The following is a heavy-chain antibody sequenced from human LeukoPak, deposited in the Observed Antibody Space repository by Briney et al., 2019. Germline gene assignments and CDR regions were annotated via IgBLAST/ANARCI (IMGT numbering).Heavy chain of an antibody. CDR2: IYYSGST. J-gene: IGHJ4*02. CDR3: AGVMAAASYYFDY. CDR1: GGSISSYY. V-gene: IGHV4-59*01. D-gene: IGHD2-15*01. Sequence: SETLSLTCTVSGGSISSYYWSWIRQPPGKGLEWIGYIYYSGSTNYNPSLKSRVTISVDTSKNQFSLKLSSVTAADTAVYYCAGVMAAASYYFDYRGQGTLVTVSS.